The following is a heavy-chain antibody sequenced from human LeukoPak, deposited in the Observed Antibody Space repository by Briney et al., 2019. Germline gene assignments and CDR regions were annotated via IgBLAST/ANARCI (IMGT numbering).Heavy chain of an antibody. Sequence: ASVKVSCKASGYTFISYGISWVRQAPGQGLEWVGWISVYNGNTNYAQKLQGRVTMTTDTSTSTAYMDLRSLRSDDTAVYYCARVRNSGFRYVDSWGQGTLVTVSS. CDR1: GYTFISYG. CDR2: ISVYNGNT. J-gene: IGHJ4*02. V-gene: IGHV1-18*01. CDR3: ARVRNSGFRYVDS. D-gene: IGHD5-12*01.